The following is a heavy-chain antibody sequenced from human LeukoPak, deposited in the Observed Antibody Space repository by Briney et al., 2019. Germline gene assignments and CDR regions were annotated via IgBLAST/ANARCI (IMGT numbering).Heavy chain of an antibody. Sequence: ASVKVSCKASGYTFTGYYMHWVRQAPGQGLEWMGWINPNSGGTDYAQKFQGRVTMTRDTSISTAYMELSRLGSDDTAVYYCARGFDYGDYVGHIGYWGQGTLVTVSS. V-gene: IGHV1-2*02. CDR3: ARGFDYGDYVGHIGY. D-gene: IGHD4-17*01. J-gene: IGHJ4*02. CDR2: INPNSGGT. CDR1: GYTFTGYY.